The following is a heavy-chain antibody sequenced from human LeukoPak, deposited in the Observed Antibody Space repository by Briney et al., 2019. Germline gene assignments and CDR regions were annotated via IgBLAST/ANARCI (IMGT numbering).Heavy chain of an antibody. D-gene: IGHD3-10*02. CDR1: GGSISPYY. Sequence: SETLSLTCTVSGGSISPYYWSWIRQPPGKGLEWLGYIYYSGNTDYNPSLKSRVAISVDTSKNQFSLKLSSVTAADTAVYHCARSTGSTMFIDYWGQGTLVTVSS. CDR3: ARSTGSTMFIDY. V-gene: IGHV4-59*01. CDR2: IYYSGNT. J-gene: IGHJ4*02.